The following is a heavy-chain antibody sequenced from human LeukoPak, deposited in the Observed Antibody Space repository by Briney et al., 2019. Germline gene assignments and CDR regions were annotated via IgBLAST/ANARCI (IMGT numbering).Heavy chain of an antibody. V-gene: IGHV4-31*03. Sequence: SETLSLTCTVSGGSVSSGGYYWSWIRQHPGKGLEWIGYIYYSGSTYYNPSLKSRVTISVDTSKNQFSLKLSSVTAADTAVYYCARGLAAAVLDYWGQGTLVTVSS. CDR3: ARGLAAAVLDY. CDR2: IYYSGST. D-gene: IGHD6-13*01. J-gene: IGHJ4*02. CDR1: GGSVSSGGYY.